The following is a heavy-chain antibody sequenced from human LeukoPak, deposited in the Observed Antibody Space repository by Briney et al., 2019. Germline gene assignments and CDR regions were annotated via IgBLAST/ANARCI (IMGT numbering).Heavy chain of an antibody. J-gene: IGHJ4*02. V-gene: IGHV4-59*01. D-gene: IGHD1-1*01. CDR1: GGSISNSY. CDR3: ASDLRTTDRDY. CDR2: IYYSGST. Sequence: SETLSLTCTVSGGSISNSYWTWIRQPPGKGLQWIGYIYYSGSTSYNPSLKGRITISVDTSKNQFSLRLSSVTAADTAVYYCASDLRTTDRDYWGQGTLVTVSS.